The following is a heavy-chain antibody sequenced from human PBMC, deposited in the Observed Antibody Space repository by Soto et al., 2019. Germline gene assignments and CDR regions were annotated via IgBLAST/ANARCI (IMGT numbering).Heavy chain of an antibody. CDR3: ARAPRFSYSPFWSGYYNYYYYYMDV. CDR1: GGSFSGYY. J-gene: IGHJ6*03. Sequence: SETLSLTCAVYGGSFSGYYWSWIRQPPGKGLEWIGEINHSGSTNYNPSLKSRVTISVDTSKNQFSLKLSSVTAADTAVYYCARAPRFSYSPFWSGYYNYYYYYMDVWGKGTTVTVSS. V-gene: IGHV4-34*01. D-gene: IGHD3-3*01. CDR2: INHSGST.